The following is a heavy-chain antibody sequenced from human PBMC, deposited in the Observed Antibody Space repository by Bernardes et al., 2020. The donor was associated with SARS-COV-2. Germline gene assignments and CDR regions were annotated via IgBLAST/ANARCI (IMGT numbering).Heavy chain of an antibody. CDR3: ARDRGYCSSTSCLPALN. Sequence: SETLSLTCTVSGGSISSSSYYWGWIRQPPGKGLEWIGSIYYSGSTYYNPSLKSRVTISVDTSKNQFSLKLSSVTAADTAVYYCARDRGYCSSTSCLPALNWGQGTLVTVSS. CDR2: IYYSGST. D-gene: IGHD2-2*01. V-gene: IGHV4-39*07. CDR1: GGSISSSSYY. J-gene: IGHJ4*02.